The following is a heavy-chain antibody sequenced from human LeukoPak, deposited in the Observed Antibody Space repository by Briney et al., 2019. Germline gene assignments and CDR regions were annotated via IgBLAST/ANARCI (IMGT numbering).Heavy chain of an antibody. CDR2: ISYDGSNK. J-gene: IGHJ4*02. D-gene: IGHD5-12*01. CDR1: GFTFSSYA. V-gene: IGHV3-30*04. CDR3: ARGHSGYDSSPYFDY. Sequence: GGSLRLSCAASGFTFSSYAMHWVCQAPGKGLEWVAVISYDGSNKYYADSVKGRFTISRDNSKNTLYLQMNSLRAEDTAVYYCARGHSGYDSSPYFDYWGQGTLVTVSS.